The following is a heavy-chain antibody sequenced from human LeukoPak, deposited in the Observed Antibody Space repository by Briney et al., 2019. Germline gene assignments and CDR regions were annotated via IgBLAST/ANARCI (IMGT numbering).Heavy chain of an antibody. CDR1: GFTFSSYA. D-gene: IGHD1-26*01. CDR3: AKDVKVGATRGDY. CDR2: ISGSGGST. V-gene: IGHV3-23*01. Sequence: GGSLRLSCAASGFTFSSYAMSWVRRASGKGLEWVSAISGSGGSTYYADSVKGRFTISRDNSKNTLYLQMNSLRAEDTAVYYCAKDVKVGATRGDYWGQETLVTVSS. J-gene: IGHJ4*02.